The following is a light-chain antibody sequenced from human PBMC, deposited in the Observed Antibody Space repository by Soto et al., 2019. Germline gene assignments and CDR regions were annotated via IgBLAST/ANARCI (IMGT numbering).Light chain of an antibody. Sequence: EIVLTQSPGILSLSTGERATLSCRASQSVSSSYLAWYQQKPGQAPRLLIYGASSRATGIPDRFSGSGSGTDFTLTISRLEPEDFAVYYCQQYGSSRWTFGQGTKVDIK. CDR2: GAS. J-gene: IGKJ1*01. V-gene: IGKV3-20*01. CDR1: QSVSSSY. CDR3: QQYGSSRWT.